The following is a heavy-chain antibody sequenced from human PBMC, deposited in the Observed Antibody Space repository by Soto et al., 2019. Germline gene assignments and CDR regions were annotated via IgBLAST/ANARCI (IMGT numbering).Heavy chain of an antibody. Sequence: QVQLVQSGAEVKKPGSSVKVSCKASGGTFSTSAISWVRQAPGQGLEWVGGIMPVFATPDYAQKFQGRVTITADXPXTXAXXELTSLRTDDTAVYYCARDKDRQQLGGNYYYILDVWGQGTAITVSS. CDR2: IMPVFATP. CDR3: ARDKDRQQLGGNYYYILDV. D-gene: IGHD3-3*02. J-gene: IGHJ6*02. CDR1: GGTFSTSA. V-gene: IGHV1-69*12.